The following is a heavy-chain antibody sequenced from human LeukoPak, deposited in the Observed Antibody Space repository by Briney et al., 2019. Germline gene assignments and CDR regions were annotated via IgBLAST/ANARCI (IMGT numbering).Heavy chain of an antibody. D-gene: IGHD2-21*02. CDR2: INHSGST. J-gene: IGHJ5*02. CDR3: ANRGSVVTAMSGHWFDP. CDR1: GGSFSGYY. Sequence: SETLSLTCAVYGGSFSGYYWSWIRQPPGKGLEWIGEINHSGSTNYNPSLKSRVTISVDTSKNQFSLKLSSVTAADTAVYDCANRGSVVTAMSGHWFDPWGQGTLVTVSS. V-gene: IGHV4-34*01.